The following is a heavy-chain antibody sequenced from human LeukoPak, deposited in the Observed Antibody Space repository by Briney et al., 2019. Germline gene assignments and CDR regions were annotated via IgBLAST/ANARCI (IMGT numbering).Heavy chain of an antibody. J-gene: IGHJ4*02. CDR3: AGRYIYGLFDY. V-gene: IGHV3-23*01. D-gene: IGHD5-18*01. CDR2: ISGSGGST. CDR1: GFTFSSYA. Sequence: GGSLRLSCAASGFTFSSYAMSWVRQAPGKGLEWVSAISGSGGSTYYADSVKGRFTISRDNSKNSLYLQMNSLRAEDTAVYYCAGRYIYGLFDYWGQGTLVTVSS.